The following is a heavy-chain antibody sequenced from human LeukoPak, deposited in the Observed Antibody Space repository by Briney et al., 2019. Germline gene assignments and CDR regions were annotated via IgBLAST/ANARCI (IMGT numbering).Heavy chain of an antibody. Sequence: ASVKVSCKASAYTFTSYGISWVRQAPGQGLEWMGWISAYNGNTNYAQKLQGRVTMTTDTSTSTAYMELRSLRSDDTAVYYCARYCSSTSCYTWFDPWGQGTLVTVSS. CDR1: AYTFTSYG. CDR2: ISAYNGNT. J-gene: IGHJ5*02. D-gene: IGHD2-2*02. V-gene: IGHV1-18*01. CDR3: ARYCSSTSCYTWFDP.